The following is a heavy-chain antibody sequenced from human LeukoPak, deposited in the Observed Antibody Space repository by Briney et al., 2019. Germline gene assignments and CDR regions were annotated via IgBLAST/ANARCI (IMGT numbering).Heavy chain of an antibody. CDR1: GYTFTCYY. J-gene: IGHJ4*02. D-gene: IGHD2-15*01. CDR3: ARSPRRPIVVVVAATPLDY. CDR2: INPNSGGT. Sequence: GASVKVSCKASGYTFTCYYMHWVRQAPGQGLEWMGWINPNSGGTNYAQKFQGRVTMTRDTSISTAYMELSRLRSDDTAVYYCARSPRRPIVVVVAATPLDYWGQGTLVTVSS. V-gene: IGHV1-2*02.